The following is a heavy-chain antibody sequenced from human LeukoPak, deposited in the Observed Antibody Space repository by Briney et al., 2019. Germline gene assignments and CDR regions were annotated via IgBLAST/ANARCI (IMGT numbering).Heavy chain of an antibody. CDR1: GGPISSSGYY. CDR2: IYYSGST. D-gene: IGHD3-22*01. J-gene: IGHJ4*02. CDR3: ARCRSGYYYDSSGYSHFDY. Sequence: SETLSLTCTVSGGPISSSGYYWGWIRQPPGKGLEWIGSIYYSGSTYYNPSLKSRVTISVDTSKNQFSLKLSSVTAADTAVYYCARCRSGYYYDSSGYSHFDYWGQGTLVTVSS. V-gene: IGHV4-39*01.